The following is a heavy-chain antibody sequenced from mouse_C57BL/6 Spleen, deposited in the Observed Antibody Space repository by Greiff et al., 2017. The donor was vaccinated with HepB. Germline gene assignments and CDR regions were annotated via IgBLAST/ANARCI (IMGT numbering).Heavy chain of an antibody. V-gene: IGHV1-76*01. J-gene: IGHJ2*01. CDR1: GYTFTDYY. Sequence: QVQLQQSGAELVRPGASVKLSCKASGYTFTDYYINWVKQRPGQGLEWIARIYPGSGNTYYNEKFKGKATLTAEKSSSTAYMQLSSLTSEDSAVYFCARDRDYYGSSYEDYWGQGTTLTVSS. CDR3: ARDRDYYGSSYEDY. CDR2: IYPGSGNT. D-gene: IGHD1-1*01.